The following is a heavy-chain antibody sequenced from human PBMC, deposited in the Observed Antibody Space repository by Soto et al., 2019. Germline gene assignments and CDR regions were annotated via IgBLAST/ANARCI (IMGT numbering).Heavy chain of an antibody. CDR2: IFYSGST. D-gene: IGHD1-26*01. CDR1: GGSISSTGYF. J-gene: IGHJ4*02. V-gene: IGHV4-31*03. Sequence: QVQLQESGPGLVKPSQTLSLTCTVSGGSISSTGYFWTWIRQHPGKGLELIGYIFYSGSTFHNPSLKSRVTISVDTSKNQFSLELSSVTAADTAVYYCAREAGSGDYFDYWGQGTLVTVSS. CDR3: AREAGSGDYFDY.